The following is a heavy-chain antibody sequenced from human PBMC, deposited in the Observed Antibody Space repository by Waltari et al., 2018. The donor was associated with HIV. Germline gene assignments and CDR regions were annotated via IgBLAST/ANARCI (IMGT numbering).Heavy chain of an antibody. CDR2: ISSTSGYI. CDR1: GFAFGKYT. V-gene: IGHV3-21*01. Sequence: VQLVESGGGLVKPGESLRLSCAGSGFAFGKYTLIWVRQAPGKGLEWISTISSTSGYIEYADSVKGRFTVSRDNAKKSLSLQMNSLRAEDAAVYYCARGLTIFGDVIPYYFDHWGQGSLVTVSS. CDR3: ARGLTIFGDVIPYYFDH. D-gene: IGHD3-3*01. J-gene: IGHJ4*01.